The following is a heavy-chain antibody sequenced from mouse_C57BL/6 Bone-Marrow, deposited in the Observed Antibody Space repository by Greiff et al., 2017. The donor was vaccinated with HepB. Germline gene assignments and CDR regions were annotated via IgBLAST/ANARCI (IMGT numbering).Heavy chain of an antibody. CDR1: GYTFTSYW. J-gene: IGHJ2*01. V-gene: IGHV1-69*01. CDR3: ARKDYSNSIDY. CDR2: IDPSDSYT. Sequence: QVQLQQSGAELVMPGASVKLSCKASGYTFTSYWMHWVKQRPGQGLEWIGEIDPSDSYTNYNQKFKGKSTLTVDKSSSTAYMQLSSLTSEDSAVYYCARKDYSNSIDYWGQGTTLTVSS. D-gene: IGHD2-5*01.